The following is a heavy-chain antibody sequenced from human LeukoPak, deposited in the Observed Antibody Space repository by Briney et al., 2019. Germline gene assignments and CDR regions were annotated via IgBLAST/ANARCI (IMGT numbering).Heavy chain of an antibody. J-gene: IGHJ4*02. CDR2: ISYDGSNK. V-gene: IGHV3-30*18. Sequence: GRSLRLSCAASGFTFSSYGMHWVRQAPGKGLEWVAVISYDGSNKYYADSVKGRFTISRDNSKNTLYLQMNSLRAEDTVVYYCAKDRSSGWDPFDYWGQGTLVTVSS. CDR1: GFTFSSYG. CDR3: AKDRSSGWDPFDY. D-gene: IGHD6-19*01.